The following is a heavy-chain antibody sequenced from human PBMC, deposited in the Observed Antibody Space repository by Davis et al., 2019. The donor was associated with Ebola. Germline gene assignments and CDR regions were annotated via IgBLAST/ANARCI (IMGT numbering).Heavy chain of an antibody. CDR3: ARALNLYSSSWYYYYGMDV. CDR1: GFTFSSYS. D-gene: IGHD6-13*01. V-gene: IGHV3-21*04. Sequence: GGSLRLSCAASGFTFSSYSMNWVRQAPGKGLEWVSSINSSSSYIYYADSVKGRFTISRDNAKNSLYLQMNSLRAEDTAVYYCARALNLYSSSWYYYYGMDVWGQGTTVTVSS. J-gene: IGHJ6*02. CDR2: INSSSSYI.